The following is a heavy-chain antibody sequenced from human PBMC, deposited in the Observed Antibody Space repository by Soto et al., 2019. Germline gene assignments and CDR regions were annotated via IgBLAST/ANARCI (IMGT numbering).Heavy chain of an antibody. J-gene: IGHJ6*02. D-gene: IGHD3-22*01. V-gene: IGHV3-21*01. CDR1: GFTFSSYS. Sequence: EVQLVESGGGLVKPGGSLRLSCAASGFTFSSYSMNWVRQAPGKGLEWVSSISSSSSYIYYADSVKGRFTISRDNAKNSLYLQMNSLRAEDTAVYYCARVGVPITMLVQSYYYYGMDVWGQGTTVTVSS. CDR3: ARVGVPITMLVQSYYYYGMDV. CDR2: ISSSSSYI.